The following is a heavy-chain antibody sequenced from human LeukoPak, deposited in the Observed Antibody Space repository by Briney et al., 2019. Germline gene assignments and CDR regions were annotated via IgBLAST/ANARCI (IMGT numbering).Heavy chain of an antibody. Sequence: GSLRLSCAASGFTFSSYSMNWVRQAPGKGLEWVSSISSSSSYIYYADSVKGRFTISRDNAKNSLYLQMNSLRAEDMALYYCAKARDYGDYGDAFDIWGQGTMVTVSS. CDR3: AKARDYGDYGDAFDI. D-gene: IGHD4-17*01. CDR2: ISSSSSYI. J-gene: IGHJ3*02. V-gene: IGHV3-21*04. CDR1: GFTFSSYS.